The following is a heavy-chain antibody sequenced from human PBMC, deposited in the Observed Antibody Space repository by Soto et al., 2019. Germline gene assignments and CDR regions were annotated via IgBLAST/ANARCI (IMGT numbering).Heavy chain of an antibody. CDR3: ARDNPSTTVGFDY. Sequence: SETLSLTCTVSGGSISSYYWSWIRQPPGKGLEWIGYIYCSGSTNYNPSLKSRVTISVDTSKNQFSLKLSSVTAADTAVYYCARDNPSTTVGFDYWGQGTQV. CDR2: IYCSGST. V-gene: IGHV4-59*01. J-gene: IGHJ4*02. CDR1: GGSISSYY. D-gene: IGHD4-17*01.